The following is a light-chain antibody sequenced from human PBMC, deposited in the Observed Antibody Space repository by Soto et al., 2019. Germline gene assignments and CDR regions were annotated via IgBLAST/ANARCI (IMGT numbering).Light chain of an antibody. J-gene: IGKJ5*01. CDR1: QIVSSHY. Sequence: IGWTQSPVTLSLSPGERATLSFRASQIVSSHYLAWYQQKPGQAPRLLIYAASSRATGIPVRFSGSGSGTDFTLTISRLEPEDFAVYYCQHFSNSPSITFGQRTLLEIK. CDR3: QHFSNSPSIT. CDR2: AAS. V-gene: IGKV3-20*01.